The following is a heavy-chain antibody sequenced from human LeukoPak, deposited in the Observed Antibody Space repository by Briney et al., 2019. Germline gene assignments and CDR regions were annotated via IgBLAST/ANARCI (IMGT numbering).Heavy chain of an antibody. CDR3: ARLYSSSPANH. Sequence: RSSETLSLTCAVYGGSFSDYYWSWIRQPPGKGLEWIGSIYYSGSTYYNPSLKSRVTISVDTSKNQFSLKLSSVTAADTAVYYCARLYSSSPANHWGQGTLVTVSS. V-gene: IGHV4-34*01. J-gene: IGHJ5*02. CDR2: IYYSGST. D-gene: IGHD6-6*01. CDR1: GGSFSDYY.